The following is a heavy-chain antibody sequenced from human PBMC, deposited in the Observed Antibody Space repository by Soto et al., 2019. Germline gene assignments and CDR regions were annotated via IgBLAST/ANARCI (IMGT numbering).Heavy chain of an antibody. V-gene: IGHV1-69*12. D-gene: IGHD3-3*01. J-gene: IGHJ6*02. Sequence: QVQLVQSGAEVKKPGSSVKVSCKASGGTFSSYAISWVRQAPGQGLEWMGGIIPIFGTANYAQKFQGRVTITADESTSTAYMELSSLRSEDTAVYYCARAVWSGYYPSSKYYYGMDVWGQGTTVTVSS. CDR1: GGTFSSYA. CDR2: IIPIFGTA. CDR3: ARAVWSGYYPSSKYYYGMDV.